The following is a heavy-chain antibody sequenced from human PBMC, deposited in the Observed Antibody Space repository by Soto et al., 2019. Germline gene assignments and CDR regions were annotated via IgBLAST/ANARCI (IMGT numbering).Heavy chain of an antibody. CDR1: GFTFSTHA. CDR2: VSASGLNT. D-gene: IGHD4-17*01. Sequence: GGSLRLSCAASGFTFSTHAMAWVRQAPGKGLEWVSGVSASGLNTDYADPVKGRFYISRDNSKNTLYLQMNSLRAEDTAVYYCARDTGYGPDYWGQGTLVTVSS. V-gene: IGHV3-23*01. CDR3: ARDTGYGPDY. J-gene: IGHJ4*02.